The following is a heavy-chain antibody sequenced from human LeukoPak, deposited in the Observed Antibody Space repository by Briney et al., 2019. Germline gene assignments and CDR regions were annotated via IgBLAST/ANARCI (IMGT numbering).Heavy chain of an antibody. Sequence: PSETLSLTCTVSGGSISSYYWSWIRQPPGKGLEWIGYIYYSGSTNYNPSLKSRVTISVDTSKNQFSLKLSSVTSADTAVYYCARARLDSSGRFDSWGQGTLVTVSS. D-gene: IGHD3-22*01. CDR2: IYYSGST. J-gene: IGHJ4*02. V-gene: IGHV4-59*01. CDR3: ARARLDSSGRFDS. CDR1: GGSISSYY.